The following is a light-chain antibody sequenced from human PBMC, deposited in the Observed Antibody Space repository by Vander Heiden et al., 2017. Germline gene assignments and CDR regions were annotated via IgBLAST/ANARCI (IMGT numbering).Light chain of an antibody. CDR3: QQRSNWPPLT. J-gene: IGKJ4*01. CDR2: DAS. CDR1: QSVSSY. Sequence: EIVLTQSPATRSLSPGDRATLSCRASQSVSSYLAWYQQKPGQAPRLLIYDASNRAAGIPARFSGSGSGTDFTLTISSLEPEDFAVYYCQQRSNWPPLTFGGGTKVEIK. V-gene: IGKV3-11*01.